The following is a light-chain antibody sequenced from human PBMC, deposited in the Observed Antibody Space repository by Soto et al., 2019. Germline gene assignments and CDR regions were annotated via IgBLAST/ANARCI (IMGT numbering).Light chain of an antibody. Sequence: DIQMTQSPSSVSASIGDTVSITCRASQDISTMLAWYQQKPGKAPKLLIYGASTLESGVQSRFSGRGSGTDFTLTISSLQPEDFATYFCQQADSFPVTFGGGTKVEMK. CDR3: QQADSFPVT. CDR1: QDISTM. J-gene: IGKJ4*01. V-gene: IGKV1D-12*01. CDR2: GAS.